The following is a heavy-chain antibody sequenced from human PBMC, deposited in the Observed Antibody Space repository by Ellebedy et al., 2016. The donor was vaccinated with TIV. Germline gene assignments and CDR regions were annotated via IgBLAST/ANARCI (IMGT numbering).Heavy chain of an antibody. Sequence: GESLKLSCAASGFTISSYDIHWVRLTTGKGLEWVSMIGTGGDTYDAASVKGRFTVSRENAQNSLYLQMNSLRGEDTAVYYCGRGITARQANRAVDSWGQGTLVTVSS. J-gene: IGHJ4*02. CDR2: IGTGGDT. D-gene: IGHD3-16*01. V-gene: IGHV3-13*01. CDR3: GRGITARQANRAVDS. CDR1: GFTISSYD.